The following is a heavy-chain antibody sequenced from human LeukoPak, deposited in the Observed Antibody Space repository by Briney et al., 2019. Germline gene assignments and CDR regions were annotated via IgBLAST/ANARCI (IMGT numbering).Heavy chain of an antibody. J-gene: IGHJ4*02. V-gene: IGHV3-53*01. CDR1: GFTVSSNY. CDR3: AKDDAWLRFGE. D-gene: IGHD3-10*01. CDR2: IYSGGTT. Sequence: GGSLRLSCEASGFTVSSNYMSWVRQAPGKGLEWVSVIYSGGTTYYADSVKGRFTISRDNSKNTLYLEVISLTAEDTAVYYCAKDDAWLRFGEWSQGTLVTVSS.